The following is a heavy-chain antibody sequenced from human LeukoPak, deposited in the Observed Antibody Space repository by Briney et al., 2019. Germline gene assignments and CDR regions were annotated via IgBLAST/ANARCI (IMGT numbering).Heavy chain of an antibody. D-gene: IGHD6-13*01. V-gene: IGHV3-30-3*01. CDR3: SRAPSGSWYEVYFDL. CDR1: GFTFSSYA. Sequence: GGSLRLSCAASGFTFSSYAMHWVRQAPGRGREWVGVISYGGSNKYYADSVKGRFTITRDNSKNTLYLLMNSLRTEETAVYYCSRAPSGSWYEVYFDLWGRGTLVTVSS. J-gene: IGHJ2*01. CDR2: ISYGGSNK.